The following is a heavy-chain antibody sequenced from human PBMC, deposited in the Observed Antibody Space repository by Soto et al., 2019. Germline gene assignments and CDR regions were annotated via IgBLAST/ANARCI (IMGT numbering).Heavy chain of an antibody. J-gene: IGHJ4*02. D-gene: IGHD3-22*01. Sequence: EVQLVESGGGLVKPGGSLRLSCAASGFTFSSYSMNWVRQAPGKGLEWVSSISSSSSYIYYADSVKGRFTISRDNAKNALYLQMNSLRAEATAVYYCASNPRDSSGYWYYFDYWGQGTLVTVSS. CDR2: ISSSSSYI. CDR3: ASNPRDSSGYWYYFDY. CDR1: GFTFSSYS. V-gene: IGHV3-21*06.